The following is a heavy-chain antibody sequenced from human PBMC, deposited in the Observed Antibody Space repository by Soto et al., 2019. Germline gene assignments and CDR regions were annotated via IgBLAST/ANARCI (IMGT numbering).Heavy chain of an antibody. CDR2: IRSKANSYAT. J-gene: IGHJ6*02. V-gene: IGHV3-73*01. CDR3: FRENYFSYHGMDV. CDR1: GFAVSGST. Sequence: QPGGSLRLSCAGSGFAVSGSTIHWVRQASGKGLEWVGRIRSKANSYATAYAASVKGRFIISRDDSKTTAYLQMSSLKIEDTAVYYCFRENYFSYHGMDVWGQGTTVTVSS.